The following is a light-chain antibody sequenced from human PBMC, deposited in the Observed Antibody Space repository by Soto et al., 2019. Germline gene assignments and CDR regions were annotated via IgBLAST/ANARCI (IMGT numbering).Light chain of an antibody. CDR3: QSYDSSLSGSRV. V-gene: IGLV1-40*01. CDR1: SSNFGAGYD. Sequence: QSVPTQPPPVSGAPGQRVTTSCTGSSSNFGAGYDQHWYQQLPGTAPKLLTYGNSNRPSGVPDRFSGSKSGTSASLAITGLQAEDEADYYCQSYDSSLSGSRVFGGGTKLTVL. CDR2: GNS. J-gene: IGLJ3*02.